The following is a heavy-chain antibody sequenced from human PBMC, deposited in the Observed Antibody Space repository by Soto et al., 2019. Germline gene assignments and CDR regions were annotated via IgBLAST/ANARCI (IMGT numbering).Heavy chain of an antibody. CDR3: ARETKCGGDCYVFDY. D-gene: IGHD2-21*02. CDR1: GYTFTSYY. V-gene: IGHV1-46*01. CDR2: INPSGGST. Sequence: ASVKVSCKASGYTFTSYYMHWVRQAPGQGLEWMGIINPSGGSTSYAQKFRGRVTMTRDTSTSTVYMELSSLRSEDTAVYYCARETKCGGDCYVFDYWGQGTLVTV. J-gene: IGHJ4*02.